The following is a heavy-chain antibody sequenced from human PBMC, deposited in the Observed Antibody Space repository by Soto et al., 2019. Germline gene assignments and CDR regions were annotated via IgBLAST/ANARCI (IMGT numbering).Heavy chain of an antibody. CDR1: GYTFTSYA. CDR2: INVGKGNT. V-gene: IGHV1-3*01. J-gene: IGHJ4*02. Sequence: ASVKVSCKASGYTFTSYAMHWVRQAPGQRLEWMGWINVGKGNTIYSQKFQDRITINRDTSASTAYMELSSLRAEDTAVYYCAILTYQTSWFDYWGQGTLVTVSS. CDR3: AILTYQTSWFDY.